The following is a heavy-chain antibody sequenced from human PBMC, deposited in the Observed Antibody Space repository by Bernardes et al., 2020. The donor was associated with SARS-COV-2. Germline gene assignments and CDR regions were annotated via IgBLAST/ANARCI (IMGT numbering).Heavy chain of an antibody. CDR3: AREWGYSGHDPGDYNYGIDV. D-gene: IGHD5-12*01. J-gene: IGHJ6*02. Sequence: SVKVSCKASGGSFTTYAISWVRQAPGQGLEWMGRIIPIVDLTNYAQKFQGRVTIIADKSTTTVYMELSSLRSEDTAVYYCAREWGYSGHDPGDYNYGIDVWGQGTTVTVSS. CDR2: IIPIVDLT. CDR1: GGSFTTYA. V-gene: IGHV1-69*04.